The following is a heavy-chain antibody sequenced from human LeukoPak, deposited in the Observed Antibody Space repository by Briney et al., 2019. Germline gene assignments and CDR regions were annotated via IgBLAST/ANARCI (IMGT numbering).Heavy chain of an antibody. Sequence: ASVKVSCKASGYTFTNNFMHWVRQAPGQGLEWIGIINPSGDNTWYAQKFQGRVTITADKSTSTAYMELSSLRSEDTAVYYCARGRQDHDYGGNSGDWAFDYWGQGTLVTVSS. CDR2: INPSGDNT. J-gene: IGHJ4*02. CDR3: ARGRQDHDYGGNSGDWAFDY. D-gene: IGHD4-23*01. V-gene: IGHV1-46*01. CDR1: GYTFTNNF.